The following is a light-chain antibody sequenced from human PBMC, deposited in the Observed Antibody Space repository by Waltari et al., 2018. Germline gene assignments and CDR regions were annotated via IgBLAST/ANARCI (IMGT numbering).Light chain of an antibody. CDR3: QHYVSLPAT. CDR1: QSSSKY. J-gene: IGKJ1*01. Sequence: IVLTQSPDTLSFSQGESATLSCRASQSSSKYLAWYQQKPGQAPRLLIYHASSRSTGIPDRFSGSGFGTDFSLTISRLEPEDFAVYYCQHYVSLPATFGQGTKLEIK. CDR2: HAS. V-gene: IGKV3-20*01.